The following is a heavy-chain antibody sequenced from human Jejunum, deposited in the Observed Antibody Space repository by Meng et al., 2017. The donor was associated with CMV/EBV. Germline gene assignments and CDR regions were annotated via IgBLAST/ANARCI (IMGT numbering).Heavy chain of an antibody. CDR1: AGPISGYY. D-gene: IGHD1-26*01. CDR2: IYTSGST. J-gene: IGHJ5*02. V-gene: IGHV4-4*07. CDR3: ARESGSYYWFDP. Sequence: QGWGPGLVKSSETLSLPCFVSAGPISGYYWSWIRQPAGKGLEWIGRIYTSGSTHYNPSLKSRLTMSVDLAKNQISLKLSSVTAADTAVYYCARESGSYYWFDPWGQGTLVTVSS.